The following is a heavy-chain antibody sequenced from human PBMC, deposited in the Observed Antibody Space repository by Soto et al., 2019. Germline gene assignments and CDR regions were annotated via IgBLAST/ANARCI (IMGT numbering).Heavy chain of an antibody. CDR3: ARDVGLGSGSYYWFDP. Sequence: GSLRLSCAASGFTFSSYAIHWVRQAPGKGLEWVAVISYDGSNKYYADSVKGRFTISRDNSKNTLYLQMNSLRSEDTAVYYCARDVGLGSGSYYWFDPWGQGTLVTVSS. V-gene: IGHV3-30-3*01. D-gene: IGHD3-10*02. J-gene: IGHJ5*02. CDR2: ISYDGSNK. CDR1: GFTFSSYA.